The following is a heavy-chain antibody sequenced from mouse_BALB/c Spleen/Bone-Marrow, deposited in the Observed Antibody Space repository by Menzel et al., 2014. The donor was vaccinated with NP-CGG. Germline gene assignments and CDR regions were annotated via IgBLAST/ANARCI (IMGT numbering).Heavy chain of an antibody. D-gene: IGHD4-1*01. V-gene: IGHV6-6*02. J-gene: IGHJ2*01. CDR2: IRLKSNNYAT. CDR3: TRVNWPFDY. CDR1: GFTFSNYW. Sequence: EVKLMESGGGLVQPGGSMKLSCVASGFTFSNYWMNWVRQSPEKGLEWVAEIRLKSNNYATHYAESVKGRFTISRDDSKSSVYLQMNNLRAEDTGIYCCTRVNWPFDYWGQGTTLTVSS.